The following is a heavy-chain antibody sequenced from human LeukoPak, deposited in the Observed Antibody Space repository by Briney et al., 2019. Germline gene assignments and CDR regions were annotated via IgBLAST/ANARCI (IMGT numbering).Heavy chain of an antibody. CDR3: ARDVGAFDI. V-gene: IGHV3-11*01. Sequence: GGSLSLSCAASGFTFSVYYMSWIRQAPGEGMEWVSYISSSGSTIYYGDSVKGRFTISRDNAKNSLYLQMNSLRAEDTAVYYCARDVGAFDIWGQGTMVTVSS. CDR2: ISSSGSTI. CDR1: GFTFSVYY. D-gene: IGHD3-16*01. J-gene: IGHJ3*02.